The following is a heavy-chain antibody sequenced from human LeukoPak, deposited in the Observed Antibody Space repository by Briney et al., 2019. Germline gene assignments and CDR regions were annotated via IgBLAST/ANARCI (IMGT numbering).Heavy chain of an antibody. V-gene: IGHV4-34*01. J-gene: IGHJ5*02. D-gene: IGHD2-2*01. CDR1: GGSFSGYY. CDR3: ARDHQYCSSTSCSPGP. CDR2: INHSGST. Sequence: SETLSLTCAVYGGSFSGYYWSWIRQPPGKGLEWIGEINHSGSTNYNPSLKSRVTISVDTSKNQFSLKLSSVTAADTAVYYCARDHQYCSSTSCSPGPWGQGTLVTVSS.